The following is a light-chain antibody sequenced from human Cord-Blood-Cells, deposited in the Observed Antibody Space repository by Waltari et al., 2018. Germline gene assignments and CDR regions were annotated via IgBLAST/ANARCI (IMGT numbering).Light chain of an antibody. CDR2: DAS. J-gene: IGKJ1*01. CDR1: QSIRSW. V-gene: IGKV1-5*01. Sequence: DIQMTQYTSTLSASVGDRVTITCRASQSIRSWLAWYQQKPGKAPKLLIYDASSLESVVPSMFSGSGSGTDFTLTICSLQPYDFATYYCQQYNSYPLTFGQGTKVEIK. CDR3: QQYNSYPLT.